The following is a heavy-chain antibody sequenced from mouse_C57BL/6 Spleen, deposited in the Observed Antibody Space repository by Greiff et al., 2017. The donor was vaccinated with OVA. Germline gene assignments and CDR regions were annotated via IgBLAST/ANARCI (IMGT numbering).Heavy chain of an antibody. J-gene: IGHJ2*01. D-gene: IGHD2-4*01. CDR2: IYPGDGDT. CDR1: GYAFSSSW. CDR3: ARSPIYYDYDENFDY. V-gene: IGHV1-82*01. Sequence: VQLQESGPELVKPGASVKISCKASGYAFSSSWMNWVKQRPGKGLEWIGRIYPGDGDTNYNGKFKGKATLTADKSSSTAYMQLSSLTSEDSAVYLCARSPIYYDYDENFDYWGQGTTLTVSS.